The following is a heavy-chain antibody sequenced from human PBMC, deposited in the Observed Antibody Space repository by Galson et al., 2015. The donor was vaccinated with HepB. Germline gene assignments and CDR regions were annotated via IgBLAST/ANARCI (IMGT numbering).Heavy chain of an antibody. CDR3: ARVLAVAAKRNHLYYFDY. J-gene: IGHJ4*02. Sequence: CAISGDSVSSHSAAWNWIRQSPSRGLEWLGRTYYRSKWYNDYAVSVKSRITINPDTSKNQFSLQLNSVTPEDTAVYYCARVLAVAAKRNHLYYFDYWGQGTLVTVSS. CDR2: TYYRSKWYN. D-gene: IGHD6-19*01. CDR1: GDSVSSHSAA. V-gene: IGHV6-1*01.